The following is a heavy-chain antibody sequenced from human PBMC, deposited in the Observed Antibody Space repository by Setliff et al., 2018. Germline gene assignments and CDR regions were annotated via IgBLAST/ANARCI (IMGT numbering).Heavy chain of an antibody. CDR2: IYTSGST. J-gene: IGHJ6*03. CDR3: ARAPDSGTYYNLYPYYMDV. Sequence: SETLSLTCTVFGGSISGYYWSWIRQPPGKGLEWIGNIYTSGSTKYNPSLRSRVTISVDTSKNQFSLRLSSVTAADTAVYYCARAPDSGTYYNLYPYYMDVWGKGTTVTV. D-gene: IGHD1-26*01. V-gene: IGHV4-4*08. CDR1: GGSISGYY.